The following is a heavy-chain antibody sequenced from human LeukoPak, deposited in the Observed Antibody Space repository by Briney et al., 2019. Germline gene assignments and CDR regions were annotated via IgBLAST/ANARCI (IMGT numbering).Heavy chain of an antibody. CDR2: ISSSSSYI. CDR3: ARDRRGRSGYVKVAY. Sequence: GGSLRLSCAASGFTFSSYSMNWVRQAPGKGLEWVSSISSSSSYIYYADSVKGRFTISRDNAKNSLYLQMNSLRAEDTAVYYCARDRRGRSGYVKVAYWGQGTLVTVSS. D-gene: IGHD5-12*01. V-gene: IGHV3-21*01. J-gene: IGHJ4*02. CDR1: GFTFSSYS.